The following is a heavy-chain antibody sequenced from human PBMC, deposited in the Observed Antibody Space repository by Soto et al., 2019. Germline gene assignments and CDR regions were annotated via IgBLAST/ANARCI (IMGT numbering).Heavy chain of an antibody. Sequence: QVQLVQSGAEVKKPGSSVKVSCKASGGTFSSYTISWVRQAPGQGLEWMGRIIPILGIANYAQKFQGRVTITADKSTSKAYMELSSLRSEDTAVYYCARDPLYSSGRYGRYWGQGTLVTVSS. CDR3: ARDPLYSSGRYGRY. CDR1: GGTFSSYT. V-gene: IGHV1-69*08. D-gene: IGHD6-19*01. CDR2: IIPILGIA. J-gene: IGHJ4*02.